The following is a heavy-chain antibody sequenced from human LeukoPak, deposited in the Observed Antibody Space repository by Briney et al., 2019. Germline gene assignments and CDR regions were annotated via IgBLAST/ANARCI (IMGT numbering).Heavy chain of an antibody. CDR3: STYYYDSTSDFGY. D-gene: IGHD3-22*01. V-gene: IGHV3-15*01. J-gene: IGHJ4*02. CDR2: IKSKTDGGAI. Sequence: GGSLRLSCAASGVTFSNAWMSWVRRAPGKELEWVGRIKSKTDGGAIDYAAPVKGRFSISRDDSKNTLFLQMNSLTTEDTAVYYCSTYYYDSTSDFGYWGQGTLVAVSS. CDR1: GVTFSNAW.